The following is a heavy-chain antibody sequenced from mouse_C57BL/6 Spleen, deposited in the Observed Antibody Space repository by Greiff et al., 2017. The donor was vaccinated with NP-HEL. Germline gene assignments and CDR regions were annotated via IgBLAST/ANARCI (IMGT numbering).Heavy chain of an antibody. Sequence: EVKLQESGGGLVKPGGSLKLSCAASGFTFSDYGMHWVRQAPEKGLEWVAYISSGSSTIYYADTVKGRFTISRDTATNTMFLQMTSLRSEDTAMYYCARGLLRTDWYFDVWGTGTTVTVSS. CDR1: GFTFSDYG. CDR3: ARGLLRTDWYFDV. CDR2: ISSGSSTI. V-gene: IGHV5-17*01. J-gene: IGHJ1*03. D-gene: IGHD1-1*01.